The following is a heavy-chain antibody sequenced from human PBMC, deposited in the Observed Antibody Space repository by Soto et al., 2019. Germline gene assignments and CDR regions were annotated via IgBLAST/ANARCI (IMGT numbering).Heavy chain of an antibody. D-gene: IGHD1-20*01. J-gene: IGHJ4*02. CDR1: GYSIRNGYY. Sequence: PSETLSLTCTVSGYSIRNGYYWGWIRQSPGKGPEWIGSVFYTGFTSYNPSLESRVSVSVDTSKNQFSLKVSGVSAADTAVYYCATSQKGYNWNYFDHWGQGALVTVSS. V-gene: IGHV4-38-2*02. CDR3: ATSQKGYNWNYFDH. CDR2: VFYTGFT.